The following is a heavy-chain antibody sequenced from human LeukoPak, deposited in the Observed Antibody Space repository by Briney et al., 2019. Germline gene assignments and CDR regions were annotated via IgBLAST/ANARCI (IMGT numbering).Heavy chain of an antibody. Sequence: GASVKISCKASGYTFTSYYMHWVRQAPGQGLEWMGIINPSGGSTSYAQKFEGRVTMTRNMSISTAYMELSRLRSDDTAVYYCARDYRRYCSSTSCPTLGYWGQGTLVTVSS. V-gene: IGHV1-46*01. J-gene: IGHJ4*02. CDR2: INPSGGST. CDR1: GYTFTSYY. D-gene: IGHD2-2*01. CDR3: ARDYRRYCSSTSCPTLGY.